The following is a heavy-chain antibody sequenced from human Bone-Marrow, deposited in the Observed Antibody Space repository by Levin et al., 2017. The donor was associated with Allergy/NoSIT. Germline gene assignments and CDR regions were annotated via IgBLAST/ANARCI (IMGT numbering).Heavy chain of an antibody. Sequence: GGSLRLSCAASGFSFNSYSMHWVRQAPGKGLVWVALISYDSSKTFYADSVKGRFTISRDNSNNTLSLQINSLRPEDTAVYFCARAARLGHYLKSWGQGTLVTVSS. CDR3: ARAARLGHYLKS. V-gene: IGHV3-30*04. CDR1: GFSFNSYS. J-gene: IGHJ4*02. CDR2: ISYDSSKT.